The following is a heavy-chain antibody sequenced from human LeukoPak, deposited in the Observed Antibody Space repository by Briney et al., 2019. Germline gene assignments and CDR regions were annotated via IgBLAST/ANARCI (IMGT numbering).Heavy chain of an antibody. Sequence: GGYLRLSCAASGFTFDDYGMSWVRQAPGKGLEWVSGINWNGVSTGYADSVKGRFTISRDNAKNSLYLQMNSLRAEDTALYYCARVYYYGSGSYLDYWGQGTLVTVSS. V-gene: IGHV3-20*04. CDR1: GFTFDDYG. CDR2: INWNGVST. D-gene: IGHD3-10*01. J-gene: IGHJ4*02. CDR3: ARVYYYGSGSYLDY.